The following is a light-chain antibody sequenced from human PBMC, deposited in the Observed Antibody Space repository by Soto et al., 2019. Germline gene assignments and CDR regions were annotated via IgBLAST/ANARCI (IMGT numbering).Light chain of an antibody. CDR2: DNN. Sequence: QSVLTQPPSVSAAPGQKVTISCSGSSSNIGNNYVSWYQQLPGTAPKVLIYDNNKRPSGIPDRFSGSKSGTSATLVIRGLQTGDEADYYCGTWDSSLIAGGVFGGGTKLTV. CDR3: GTWDSSLIAGGV. V-gene: IGLV1-51*01. CDR1: SSNIGNNY. J-gene: IGLJ3*02.